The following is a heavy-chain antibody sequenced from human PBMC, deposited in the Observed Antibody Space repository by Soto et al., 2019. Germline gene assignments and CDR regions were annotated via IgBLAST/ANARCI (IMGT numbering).Heavy chain of an antibody. D-gene: IGHD3-22*01. V-gene: IGHV1-8*01. Sequence: GASVKVSCKASGYTFTSYDINWVRQATRQGLEWMGWMNPNSGNTGYAQKFQGRVTMTRNTSISTAYMELSSLRSEDTAVYYCARGLRWYYDSSGYSDAFDIWGQGTMVTVSS. CDR3: ARGLRWYYDSSGYSDAFDI. CDR1: GYTFTSYD. J-gene: IGHJ3*02. CDR2: MNPNSGNT.